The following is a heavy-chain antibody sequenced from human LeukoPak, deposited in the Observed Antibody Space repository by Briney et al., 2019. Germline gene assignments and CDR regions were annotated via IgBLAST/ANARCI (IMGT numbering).Heavy chain of an antibody. CDR3: ARGGGYSYGSFDY. J-gene: IGHJ4*02. Sequence: GGSLRLSCAASGFTFSSYWMHWVRQAPGKGLVWVSRINSDGSSTNYADSVKGRFTISRDNAKNTLYLQMNSLRAEDTAVYYCARGGGYSYGSFDYWGQGTLVTVSS. CDR2: INSDGSST. V-gene: IGHV3-74*01. CDR1: GFTFSSYW. D-gene: IGHD5-18*01.